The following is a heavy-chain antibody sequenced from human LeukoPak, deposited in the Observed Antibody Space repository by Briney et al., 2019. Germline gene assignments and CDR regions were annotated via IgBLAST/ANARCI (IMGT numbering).Heavy chain of an antibody. CDR1: GGSFSGYY. J-gene: IGHJ4*02. CDR3: ARGLTMVRGVFDY. D-gene: IGHD3-10*01. Sequence: KPSETLSLTCAVYGGSFSGYYWSWIRQPPGKGLEWIGEINHSGSTNYNPSLKSRVTISVDTSKNQFSLKLSSVTAADTAVYYCARGLTMVRGVFDYWGQGTLVTVSS. V-gene: IGHV4-34*01. CDR2: INHSGST.